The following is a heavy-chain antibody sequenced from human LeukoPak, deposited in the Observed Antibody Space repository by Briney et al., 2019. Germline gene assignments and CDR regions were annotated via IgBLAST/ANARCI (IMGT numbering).Heavy chain of an antibody. V-gene: IGHV3-48*04. J-gene: IGHJ4*02. CDR1: GFTFSTYG. Sequence: GGSLRLSCAASGFTFSTYGMHWARQAPGKGLEWVSYISSSGSTIYYADSVKGRFTISRDNAKNSLYLQMNSLRAEDTAVYYCARELELHGAADYWGQGTLVTVSS. CDR2: ISSSGSTI. D-gene: IGHD1-7*01. CDR3: ARELELHGAADY.